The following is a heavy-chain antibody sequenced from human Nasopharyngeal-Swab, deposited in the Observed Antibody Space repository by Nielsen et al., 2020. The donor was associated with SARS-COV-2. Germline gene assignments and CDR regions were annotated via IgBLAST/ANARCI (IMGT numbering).Heavy chain of an antibody. CDR3: TTAGCSSTSCYYYYYYGMDV. Sequence: GASLKISCAASGFTFSNAWMSWVRQAPGKGLEWVGRIKSKTDGGTTDYAAPVKGRFTISRDDSKNTLYLQMNSLKTEDTAVYYCTTAGCSSTSCYYYYYYGMDVWGQGTTVTVSS. J-gene: IGHJ6*02. D-gene: IGHD2-2*01. V-gene: IGHV3-15*01. CDR2: IKSKTDGGTT. CDR1: GFTFSNAW.